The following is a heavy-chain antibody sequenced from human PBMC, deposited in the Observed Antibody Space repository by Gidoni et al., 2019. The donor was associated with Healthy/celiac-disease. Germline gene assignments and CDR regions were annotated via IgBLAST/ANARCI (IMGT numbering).Heavy chain of an antibody. CDR2: IYYSGST. CDR1: GGSISSYY. J-gene: IGHJ3*02. CDR3: ARDNRILRAFDI. Sequence: QVQLQESGPGLVKPSETLSLTCPVSGGSISSYYWSWIRRPPGKGLEWIGYIYYSGSTNYNPSLKSRVTISVDTSKNQFSLKLSSVTAADTAVYYCARDNRILRAFDIWGQGTMVTVSS. V-gene: IGHV4-59*01. D-gene: IGHD2-21*01.